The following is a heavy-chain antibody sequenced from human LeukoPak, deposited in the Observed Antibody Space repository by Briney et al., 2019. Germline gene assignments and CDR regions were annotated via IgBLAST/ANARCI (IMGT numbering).Heavy chain of an antibody. CDR2: IDNDGRGT. Sequence: PGGSLRLFCSVSGFRFSDYWMDWVRQAPGKGPAWVSYIDNDGRGTGYADSVKGRFTVSRDNAKNSLYLQMNSLGAEDTAVYYCATITGITPDDYDAFDIWGQGTTVTVSS. D-gene: IGHD1-20*01. J-gene: IGHJ3*02. CDR1: GFRFSDYW. CDR3: ATITGITPDDYDAFDI. V-gene: IGHV3-74*01.